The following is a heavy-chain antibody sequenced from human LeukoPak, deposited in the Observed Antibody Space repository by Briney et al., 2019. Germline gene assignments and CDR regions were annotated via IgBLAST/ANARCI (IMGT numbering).Heavy chain of an antibody. J-gene: IGHJ4*02. CDR3: ARDRGGYSGSYNFMDY. V-gene: IGHV3-21*01. D-gene: IGHD1-26*01. Sequence: PGVPLRLSCAASGFTFSSYSMNWVRQAPGKGLEWVSSISSSSSYIYYADSVKGRFTISRDNAKNSLYLQMNSLRAEDTAVYYCARDRGGYSGSYNFMDYWGQGTLVTVSS. CDR2: ISSSSSYI. CDR1: GFTFSSYS.